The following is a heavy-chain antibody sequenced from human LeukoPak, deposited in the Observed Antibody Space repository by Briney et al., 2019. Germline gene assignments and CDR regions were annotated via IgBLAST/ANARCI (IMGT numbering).Heavy chain of an antibody. J-gene: IGHJ5*02. D-gene: IGHD3-10*01. CDR1: GGSISSSSYY. CDR2: IYYSGST. CDR3: ARHFKMVRGVTRWFDP. Sequence: PSETLSLTCTVSGGSISSSSYYWGWIRQPPGTGLEWIGSIYYSGSTYYNPSLKSRVTISVDTSKNQFSLKLSSVTAADTAVYYCARHFKMVRGVTRWFDPWGQGTLVTVSS. V-gene: IGHV4-39*01.